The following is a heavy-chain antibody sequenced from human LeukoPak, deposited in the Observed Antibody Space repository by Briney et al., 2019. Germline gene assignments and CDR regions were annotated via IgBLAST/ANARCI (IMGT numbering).Heavy chain of an antibody. CDR1: GFSLSSGGVG. D-gene: IGHD1/OR15-1a*01. CDR3: AREHNTCFDY. CDR2: VRWNEDK. Sequence: SGPTLVNPTQTLTLTCTFSGFSLSSGGVGVGWIRQPPGKAPECLAVVRWNEDKRYSPSLKSRLTITKDTPTNQVVLTMTNLDPVDTATYYCAREHNTCFDYWGQGTLVTVSS. V-gene: IGHV2-5*01. J-gene: IGHJ4*02.